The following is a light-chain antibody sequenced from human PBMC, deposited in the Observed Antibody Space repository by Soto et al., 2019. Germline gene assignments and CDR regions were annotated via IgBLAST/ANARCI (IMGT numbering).Light chain of an antibody. J-gene: IGKJ3*01. CDR3: QKYSGAPLT. CDR1: QSISSY. V-gene: IGKV1-39*01. CDR2: AAS. Sequence: DIQMTQSPSSLSASVGDRVTITCRASQSISSYLNWYQQKPGKAPKLLIYAASSLQSGVPSRFSGSGSGTDFTLTISSLQPEDFATYYCQKYSGAPLTFGPGT.